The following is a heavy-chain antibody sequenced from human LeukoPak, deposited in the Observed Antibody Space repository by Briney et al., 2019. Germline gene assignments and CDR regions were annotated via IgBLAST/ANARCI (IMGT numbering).Heavy chain of an antibody. D-gene: IGHD4-17*01. J-gene: IGHJ4*02. CDR1: GFTFDDYA. CDR2: ISWNSGSI. V-gene: IGHV3-9*01. Sequence: GGSLRLSCAASGFTFDDYAMHWVRQAPGKGLEWVSGISWNSGSIGYADSVKGRFTISRDNAKNSLYLQMNSLRAEDTAVYYCAHTGTVTPDWGQGTLVTVSS. CDR3: AHTGTVTPD.